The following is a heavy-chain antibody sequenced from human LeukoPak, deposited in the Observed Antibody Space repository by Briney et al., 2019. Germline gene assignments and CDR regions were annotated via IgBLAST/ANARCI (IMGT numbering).Heavy chain of an antibody. Sequence: ASVKVSCKASRYTFTGYYIHWVRQAPGQGLEWMGWINPNSGGTNYAQKFQGRVTMTRDTSINTVYMELSRLRSDDTAVYYCARAVAAAGTGAEYFQHWGQGTLVTVSS. CDR3: ARAVAAAGTGAEYFQH. J-gene: IGHJ1*01. CDR2: INPNSGGT. D-gene: IGHD6-13*01. CDR1: RYTFTGYY. V-gene: IGHV1-2*02.